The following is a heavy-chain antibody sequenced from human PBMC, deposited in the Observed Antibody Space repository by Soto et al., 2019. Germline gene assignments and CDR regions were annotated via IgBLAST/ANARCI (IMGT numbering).Heavy chain of an antibody. CDR1: GFTFSSYG. Sequence: GGSLRLSCAASGFTFSSYGMHWVRQAPGKGLEWVAVISYDGSNKYYADSVKGRFTISRDNSKNTLYLQMNSLRAEDTAVYYCSVVPAAMDHYFDYWGQGTLVTVSS. V-gene: IGHV3-30*03. CDR2: ISYDGSNK. CDR3: SVVPAAMDHYFDY. J-gene: IGHJ4*02. D-gene: IGHD2-2*01.